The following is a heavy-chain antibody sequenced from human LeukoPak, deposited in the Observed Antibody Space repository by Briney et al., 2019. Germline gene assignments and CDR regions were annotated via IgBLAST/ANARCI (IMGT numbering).Heavy chain of an antibody. CDR2: IYYSGST. Sequence: SETLSLTCTVSGGSISSSSYYWGWIRQPPGKGLEWIGSIYYSGSTYYNPSLKSRATISVDTSKKQFSLKLSSVTAADTAVYYCARDVPMVRGVISPWYFDLWGRGTLVTVSS. V-gene: IGHV4-39*07. CDR3: ARDVPMVRGVISPWYFDL. J-gene: IGHJ2*01. CDR1: GGSISSSSYY. D-gene: IGHD3-10*01.